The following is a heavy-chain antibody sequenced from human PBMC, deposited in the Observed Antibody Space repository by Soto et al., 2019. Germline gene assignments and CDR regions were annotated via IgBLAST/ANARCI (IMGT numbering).Heavy chain of an antibody. J-gene: IGHJ4*02. CDR2: ISSSISDT. V-gene: IGHV3-11*06. CDR3: ARDYDFWSGYLSGHFDY. D-gene: IGHD3-3*01. CDR1: GFTFSDYF. Sequence: QVQLVESGGGLVQPGGSLRLSCAASGFTFSDYFLTWIRQAPGKGLEWVSYISSSISDTNYAESVKGRFTISRDNAKNSLFLQMNNLRVDDTAVYYCARDYDFWSGYLSGHFDYWGQGTLVTVSP.